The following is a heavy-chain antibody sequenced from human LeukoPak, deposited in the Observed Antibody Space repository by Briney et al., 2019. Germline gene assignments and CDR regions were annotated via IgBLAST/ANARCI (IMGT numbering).Heavy chain of an antibody. CDR2: INAGNGNT. J-gene: IGHJ4*02. D-gene: IGHD6-13*01. CDR3: ARPIPAAAGSAALDY. CDR1: GYTFTNFY. Sequence: ASVKVSCKASGYTFTNFYIHWMRQAPGQRLEWMGWINAGNGNTKYSQKSQGRVTITRDTSASTAYMELSSLRSEDTAVYYCARPIPAAAGSAALDYWGQGTLVTVSS. V-gene: IGHV1-3*01.